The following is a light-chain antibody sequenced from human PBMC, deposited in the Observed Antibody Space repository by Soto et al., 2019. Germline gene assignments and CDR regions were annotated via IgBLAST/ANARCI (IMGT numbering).Light chain of an antibody. CDR3: QQYNNWPPT. V-gene: IGKV3-15*01. J-gene: IGKJ1*01. Sequence: EIVLTHSPATLSLSPGERATLSCSASQSVSSNLAWYQQKPGQAPRLLIYGASTRATGIPARFSGSGSGTEFTLTISSLQSEDFAVYYCQQYNNWPPTFGQGTKVDI. CDR2: GAS. CDR1: QSVSSN.